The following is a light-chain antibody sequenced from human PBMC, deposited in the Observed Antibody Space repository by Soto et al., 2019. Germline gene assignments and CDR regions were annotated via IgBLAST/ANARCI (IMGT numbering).Light chain of an antibody. V-gene: IGKV3-20*01. CDR2: GAS. CDR1: QSVSSSY. Sequence: EIVLTQSPGTLSLSPGERATLSCRASQSVSSSYLAWYQQKPGRAPRLLIYGASSRATGIPDRFSGSGSGTDFTLAISRREREDFAVYYWQQYGSSPRTVGGGTKVEIK. J-gene: IGKJ4*01. CDR3: QQYGSSPRT.